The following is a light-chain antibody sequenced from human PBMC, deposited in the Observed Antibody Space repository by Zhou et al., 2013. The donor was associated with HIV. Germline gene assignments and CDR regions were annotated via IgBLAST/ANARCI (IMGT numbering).Light chain of an antibody. Sequence: IQLTQSPSFLSASVGDRVTISCRASQDISTYVAWYQQKLGKTPRLLIYGASTLQSGVPSRFSGTGSGTDFTLTISCLQSEDFATYYCQQYYDYLWTFGHGTKV. J-gene: IGKJ1*01. CDR3: QQYYDYLWT. V-gene: IGKV1-8*01. CDR2: GAS. CDR1: QDISTY.